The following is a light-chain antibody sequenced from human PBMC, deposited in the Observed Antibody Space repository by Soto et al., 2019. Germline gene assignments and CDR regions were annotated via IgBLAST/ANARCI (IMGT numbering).Light chain of an antibody. Sequence: DIQMTQSPSTLSASVGDRVTITCRASQSISTWLAWYQQKPGKAPKLLVSKASSLETGVPLRFSGSGSGTEFTLIIRSVQPYDFAIYYCQQYYRYWYTFGQGTKLEIK. V-gene: IGKV1-5*03. CDR3: QQYYRYWYT. CDR2: KAS. J-gene: IGKJ2*01. CDR1: QSISTW.